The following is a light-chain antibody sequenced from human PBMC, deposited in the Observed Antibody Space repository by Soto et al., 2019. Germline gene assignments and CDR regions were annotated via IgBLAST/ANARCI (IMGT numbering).Light chain of an antibody. CDR2: DVS. CDR3: SSYTSSSTIYV. CDR1: ISDVGGYNY. Sequence: QSVLTQPASVAGSPGQSITFSCTGTISDVGGYNYVSWYQHHPGKAPKLIIYDVSNRPSGVSNRFSASKSGNTASLTISGLQAEDEADYYCSSYTSSSTIYVFGTGTKVTVL. J-gene: IGLJ1*01. V-gene: IGLV2-14*03.